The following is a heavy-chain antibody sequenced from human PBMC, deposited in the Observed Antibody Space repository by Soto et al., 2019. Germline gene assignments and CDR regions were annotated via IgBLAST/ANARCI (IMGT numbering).Heavy chain of an antibody. CDR1: GYTFTGYY. CDR3: ARYSDLGYYYYGMDV. Sequence: EASVKVSCKASGYTFTGYYMHWVRQAPGQGLEWMGWINPNSGGTNYAQKFQGRVTMTRDTSISTAYMELSRLRSDDTAVYYCARYSDLGYYYYGMDVWGQGTTVTVSS. D-gene: IGHD1-26*01. V-gene: IGHV1-2*02. CDR2: INPNSGGT. J-gene: IGHJ6*02.